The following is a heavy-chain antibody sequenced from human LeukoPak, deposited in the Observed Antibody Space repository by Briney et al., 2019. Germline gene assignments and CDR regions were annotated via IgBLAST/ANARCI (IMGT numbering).Heavy chain of an antibody. CDR2: INHSGSI. CDR3: ARAGGSYHNWFDP. CDR1: GGSFSGYY. D-gene: IGHD1-26*01. J-gene: IGHJ5*02. V-gene: IGHV4-34*01. Sequence: SETLSLTCAVYGGSFSGYYWSWIRQPPGKGLEWIGEINHSGSINYNPSLKSRVTISVDTSKNQFSLKLSSVTAADTAVYYCARAGGSYHNWFDPWGQGTLVTVSS.